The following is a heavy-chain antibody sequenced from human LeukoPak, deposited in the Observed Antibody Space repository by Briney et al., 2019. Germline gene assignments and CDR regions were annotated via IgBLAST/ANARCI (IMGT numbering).Heavy chain of an antibody. J-gene: IGHJ6*04. CDR1: GFTFSSST. CDR2: ISGGSIYI. V-gene: IGHV3-21*01. CDR3: AELGITMIGGV. D-gene: IGHD3-10*02. Sequence: GGSPRLSCAASGFTFSSSTMNWVRQAPGKGLEWVSSISGGSIYIYYADSVKGRFTISRDNAKNSLYLQMNSLRAEDTAVYYCAELGITMIGGVWGKGTTVTISS.